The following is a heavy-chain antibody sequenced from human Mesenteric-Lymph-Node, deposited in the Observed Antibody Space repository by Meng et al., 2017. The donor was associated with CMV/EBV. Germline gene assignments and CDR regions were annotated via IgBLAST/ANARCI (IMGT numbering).Heavy chain of an antibody. V-gene: IGHV1-2*02. CDR1: GYTFIGYY. J-gene: IGHJ4*02. CDR3: SRDKASLIGSSWSTRLGY. D-gene: IGHD6-13*01. Sequence: ASVKVSCKASGYTFIGYYMHWVRQAPGQGLEWMGWINPNNGGTNYAQKFQDRVTVTRDTSISTVYMELSRLTSDDTAVYYCSRDKASLIGSSWSTRLGYWGQGTLVTVSS. CDR2: INPNNGGT.